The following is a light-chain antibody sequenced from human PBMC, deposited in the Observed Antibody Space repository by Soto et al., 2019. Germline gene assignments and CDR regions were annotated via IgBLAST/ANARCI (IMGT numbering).Light chain of an antibody. V-gene: IGLV2-14*03. J-gene: IGLJ3*02. Sequence: QSVLTQRASVSGSPGQSITISCTGTSSDDGGYNYVSWYQQHPDKAPKLIIYDVSNRPSGVSNRFSGSKSGNTASLTISGLQAEDEADYYCSSYATSTTSGVFGGGTKLTVL. CDR1: SSDDGGYNY. CDR2: DVS. CDR3: SSYATSTTSGV.